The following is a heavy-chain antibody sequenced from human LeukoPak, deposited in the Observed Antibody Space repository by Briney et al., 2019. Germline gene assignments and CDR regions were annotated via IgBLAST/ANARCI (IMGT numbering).Heavy chain of an antibody. CDR2: IYYSGNT. CDR3: VRENYSSGWYGIIDY. D-gene: IGHD6-19*01. Sequence: SETLSLTCTVSGGSISNYYWSWIGQPPGKGLEGIGYIYYSGNTNYNPSLKSRVTISVDTSKNQFSLKLSSVTAADTAVYYCVRENYSSGWYGIIDYWGQGTLVTVSS. CDR1: GGSISNYY. V-gene: IGHV4-59*01. J-gene: IGHJ4*02.